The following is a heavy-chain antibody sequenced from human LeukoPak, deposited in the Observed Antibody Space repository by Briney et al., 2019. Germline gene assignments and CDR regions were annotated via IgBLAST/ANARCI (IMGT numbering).Heavy chain of an antibody. D-gene: IGHD3-22*01. CDR2: VSISSGTI. J-gene: IGHJ5*02. V-gene: IGHV3-48*04. CDR3: ARGLGEITMIVVANWFDP. CDR1: GFTFSSYA. Sequence: GGSLRLSCAASGFTFSSYAMSWVRQAPGKGLEWISFVSISSGTIYYADSVNGRFRISRDNAKSSLDLEMNSLRAEDTAVYYCARGLGEITMIVVANWFDPWGQGTLVTVSS.